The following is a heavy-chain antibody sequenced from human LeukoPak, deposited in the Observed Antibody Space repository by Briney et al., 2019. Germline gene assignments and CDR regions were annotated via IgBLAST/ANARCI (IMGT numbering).Heavy chain of an antibody. CDR3: ARTLRGYSYGPFDY. J-gene: IGHJ4*02. Sequence: GRSLRLSCPASGFTFSSYGMHWVRQAPGKGLEWVAVIWYDGSNKYYADSVKGRFTISRDNSKNTLYLQMNSLRAEDTAVYYCARTLRGYSYGPFDYWGQGTLVTVSS. V-gene: IGHV3-33*01. CDR1: GFTFSSYG. D-gene: IGHD5-18*01. CDR2: IWYDGSNK.